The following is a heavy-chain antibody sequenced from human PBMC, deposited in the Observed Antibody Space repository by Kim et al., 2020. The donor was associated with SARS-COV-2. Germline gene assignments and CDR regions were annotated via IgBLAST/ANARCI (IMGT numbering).Heavy chain of an antibody. J-gene: IGHJ4*02. V-gene: IGHV3-21*01. CDR3: ARDRGAMGFDY. CDR2: I. D-gene: IGHD3-10*01. Sequence: IYYAGSVKGRFTISRDNAKNSLYLQMNSLRAEDTAVYYCARDRGAMGFDYWGQGTLVTVSS.